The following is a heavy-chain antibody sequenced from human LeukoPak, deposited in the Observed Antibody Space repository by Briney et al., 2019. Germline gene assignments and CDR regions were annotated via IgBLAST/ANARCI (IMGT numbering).Heavy chain of an antibody. J-gene: IGHJ4*02. V-gene: IGHV4-4*07. CDR3: ASAPSSSAWWYFDY. CDR2: IYTSGST. D-gene: IGHD6-19*01. Sequence: SETLSLTCTVSGGSINNYYWSWLRQPAGKGLEWVGRIYTSGSTTYNPSLKSRVSMSVDTSKNQFSLKLSSVTAADTAVYYCASAPSSSAWWYFDYWGQGTLVTVSS. CDR1: GGSINNYY.